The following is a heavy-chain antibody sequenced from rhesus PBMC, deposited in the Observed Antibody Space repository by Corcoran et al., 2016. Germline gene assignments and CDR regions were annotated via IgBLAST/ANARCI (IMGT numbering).Heavy chain of an antibody. CDR1: GFSIGSGYG. Sequence: QVQLQEPGPGLVKPAVTLSTTCAASGFSIGSGYGWSWICQSPGKGLGWIGYIAGSRGSSTHDPSLKDRVTISKGTAKSQCYLKLTSVTAADTAVYYCARGNDGDFDYWGQGVLVTVSS. D-gene: IGHD1-32*01. CDR2: IAGSRGSS. J-gene: IGHJ4*01. V-gene: IGHV4-127*01. CDR3: ARGNDGDFDY.